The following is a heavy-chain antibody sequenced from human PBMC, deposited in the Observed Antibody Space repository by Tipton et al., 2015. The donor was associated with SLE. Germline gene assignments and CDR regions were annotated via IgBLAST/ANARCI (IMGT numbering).Heavy chain of an antibody. CDR2: IYYSGST. D-gene: IGHD7-27*01. J-gene: IGHJ3*02. V-gene: IGHV4-39*07. CDR1: GGSISSSSYY. Sequence: LRLSCTVSGGSISSSSYYWGWIRQPPGKGLEWIGSIYYSGSTYYNPSLKSRVTISVDTSKNQFSLKLSSVTAADTAVYYCATRCLTGDLGDAFDIWGQGTMVTVSS. CDR3: ATRCLTGDLGDAFDI.